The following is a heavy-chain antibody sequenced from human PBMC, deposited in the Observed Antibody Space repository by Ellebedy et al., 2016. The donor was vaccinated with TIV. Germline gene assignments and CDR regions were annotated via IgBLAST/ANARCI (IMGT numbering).Heavy chain of an antibody. D-gene: IGHD6-19*01. CDR3: AREGGQWLVNT. CDR2: IYYSGST. Sequence: GSLRLSXTVSGGSISSSSYYWGWIRQPPGKGLEWIGSIYYSGSTYYNPSLKSRVTISVDTSKNQFSLKLSSVTAADTAVYYCAREGGQWLVNTWGQGTLVTVSS. J-gene: IGHJ4*02. CDR1: GGSISSSSYY. V-gene: IGHV4-39*02.